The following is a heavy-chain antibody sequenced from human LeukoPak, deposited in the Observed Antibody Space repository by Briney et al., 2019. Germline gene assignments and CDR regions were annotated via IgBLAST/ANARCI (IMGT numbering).Heavy chain of an antibody. J-gene: IGHJ3*01. Sequence: PGGSLRLSCAASGFTVSSYYMSWVRQAPGKGLEWVSVIYSGGTTHYADSVRGRFTISRDNSKNTLYLQMNSLRAEDTAVYYCARDRNYDSSGYIDRAFDLWGHGTMVTVSS. CDR2: IYSGGTT. CDR3: ARDRNYDSSGYIDRAFDL. CDR1: GFTVSSYY. D-gene: IGHD3-22*01. V-gene: IGHV3-53*01.